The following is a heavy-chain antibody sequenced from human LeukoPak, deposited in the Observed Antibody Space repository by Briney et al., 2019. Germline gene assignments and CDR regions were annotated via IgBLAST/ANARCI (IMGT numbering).Heavy chain of an antibody. V-gene: IGHV3-21*01. Sequence: PGGSLRLSCAASGFSFSSYSMNWVRQAPGKRLEWVSSISSSSSYIYYADSVKGRFTISRDNAKNSLYLQMNSLRAEDTAVYYCARPYYDILTGTAEYFDLWGRGTLVTVSS. CDR2: ISSSSSYI. J-gene: IGHJ2*01. CDR1: GFSFSSYS. CDR3: ARPYYDILTGTAEYFDL. D-gene: IGHD3-9*01.